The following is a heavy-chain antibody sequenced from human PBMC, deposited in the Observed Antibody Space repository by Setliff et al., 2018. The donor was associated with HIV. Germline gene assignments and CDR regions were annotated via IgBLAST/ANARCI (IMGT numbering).Heavy chain of an antibody. D-gene: IGHD6-13*01. J-gene: IGHJ4*02. CDR3: ATDYSRGAFWHL. V-gene: IGHV3-74*01. Sequence: PGGSLRLSCTASGFAFSDNWIHWVRQVPGKGLVWVSHISPDATIAGSGDSVKGPFTMSRDNAKNTAYLHMYRLTVDDTGVYYCATDYSRGAFWHLWGQGTQVTVSS. CDR2: ISPDATIA. CDR1: GFAFSDNW.